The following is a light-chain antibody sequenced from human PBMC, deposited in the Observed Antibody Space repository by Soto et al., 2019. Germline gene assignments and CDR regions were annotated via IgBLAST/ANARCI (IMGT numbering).Light chain of an antibody. J-gene: IGKJ3*01. CDR1: QSVSTNY. V-gene: IGKV3-20*01. CDR3: QHYSSSPPEFT. CDR2: GAS. Sequence: EIVLTQSPATLSLSPGERATLSCRASQSVSTNYLAWYQQRPGQAPRLLIFGASYRATGIPDRFSGSGSGXXXXXXXXXXXXEDFAVYYCQHYSSSPPEFTFGPGTKVDSK.